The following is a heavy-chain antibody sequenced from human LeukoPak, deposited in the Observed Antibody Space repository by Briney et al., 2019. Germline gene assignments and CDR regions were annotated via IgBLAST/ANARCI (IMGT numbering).Heavy chain of an antibody. J-gene: IGHJ6*02. Sequence: GGSLRLSCAASGFTFSSYAMSWVRQAPGKGLEWVSAISGSGGSTYYADSVKGRFTISRDNSKNTLYLQMNSLRAEDTAVYYCARDRVLRYFDWTGGAGMDVWGQGTTVTVSS. CDR3: ARDRVLRYFDWTGGAGMDV. V-gene: IGHV3-23*01. CDR1: GFTFSSYA. CDR2: ISGSGGST. D-gene: IGHD3-9*01.